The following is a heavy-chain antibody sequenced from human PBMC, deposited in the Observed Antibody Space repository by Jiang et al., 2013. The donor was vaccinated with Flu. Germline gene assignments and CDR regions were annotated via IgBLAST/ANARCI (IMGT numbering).Heavy chain of an antibody. CDR2: IKKDGSDK. CDR1: GFTFSAYW. V-gene: IGHV3-7*03. CDR3: VRKVGDY. D-gene: IGHD2-15*01. Sequence: QLVESGGGLVQPGGSLRLSCAASGFTFSAYWMSWVRQAPGKGLEWVANIKKDGSDKYYVDSVKGRFTISRDNAKNSLYLQMNSLRAEDTALYYCVRKVGDYWGQGTLVTVSS. J-gene: IGHJ4*02.